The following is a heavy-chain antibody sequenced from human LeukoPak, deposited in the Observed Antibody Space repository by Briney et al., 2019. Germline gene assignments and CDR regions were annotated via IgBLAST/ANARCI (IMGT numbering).Heavy chain of an antibody. Sequence: SVKVSCKASGGTFSSYAISWVRQAPGQGLEWMGRIIPILGIANYAQKFQGRVTITADKSTSTAYMELSSLRSEDTAVYYCARGTMITFEGVTYWGQGTLVTVSS. CDR1: GGTFSSYA. CDR3: ARGTMITFEGVTY. J-gene: IGHJ4*02. CDR2: IIPILGIA. D-gene: IGHD3-16*01. V-gene: IGHV1-69*04.